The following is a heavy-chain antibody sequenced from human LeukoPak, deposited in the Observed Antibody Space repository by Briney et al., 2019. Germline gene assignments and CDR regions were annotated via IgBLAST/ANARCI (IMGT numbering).Heavy chain of an antibody. CDR1: GYTFTGYY. D-gene: IGHD2-2*01. J-gene: IGHJ5*02. CDR3: ARNRYCSSTSCFSGWFDP. CDR2: SNPNSGGT. Sequence: ASVKVSCKASGYTFTGYYMHWVRQAPGQGLEWMGWSNPNSGGTNYAQEFQGRVTMTRDTSISTAYMELSRLRSDDTAVYYCARNRYCSSTSCFSGWFDPWGQGTLVTVSS. V-gene: IGHV1-2*02.